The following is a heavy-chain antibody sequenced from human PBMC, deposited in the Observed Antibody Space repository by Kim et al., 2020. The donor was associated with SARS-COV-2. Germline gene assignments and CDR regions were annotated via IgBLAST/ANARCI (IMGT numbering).Heavy chain of an antibody. CDR3: ASHKDGSSSGAVDY. D-gene: IGHD6-6*01. J-gene: IGHJ4*02. Sequence: PALKHRVTISVYTSKNQFSLKLSSVTAADTAVYYCASHKDGSSSGAVDYWGQGTLLTVSS. V-gene: IGHV4-61*07.